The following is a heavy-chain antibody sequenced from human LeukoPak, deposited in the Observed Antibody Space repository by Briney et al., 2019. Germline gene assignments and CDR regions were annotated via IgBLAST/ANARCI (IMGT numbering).Heavy chain of an antibody. J-gene: IGHJ5*02. CDR3: ARVDVDTAMGWFDP. CDR1: GYTFTGYY. CDR2: INPNSGGT. V-gene: IGHV1-2*02. Sequence: ASVKVSCKASGYTFTGYYMHWVRQAPGQGLEWMGWINPNSGGTNYAQEFQGRVTMTRDTFISTAYMELSRLRSDDTAVYYCARVDVDTAMGWFDPWGQGTLVTVSS. D-gene: IGHD5-18*01.